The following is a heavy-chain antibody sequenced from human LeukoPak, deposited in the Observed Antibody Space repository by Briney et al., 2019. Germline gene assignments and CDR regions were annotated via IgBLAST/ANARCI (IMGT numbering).Heavy chain of an antibody. Sequence: SETLSLTCAVYGGSFSGYYWSWIRQPPGKGLEWIGEINHSGSTNYNPSLKSRVTISVDTSKNQFSLKLSSVTAADTAVYYRAAELLGYAERTDYWGQGTLVTVSS. CDR2: INHSGST. D-gene: IGHD3-10*01. V-gene: IGHV4-34*01. J-gene: IGHJ4*02. CDR1: GGSFSGYY. CDR3: AAELLGYAERTDY.